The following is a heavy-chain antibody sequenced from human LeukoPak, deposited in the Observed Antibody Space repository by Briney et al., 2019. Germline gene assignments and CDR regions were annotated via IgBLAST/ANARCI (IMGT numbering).Heavy chain of an antibody. D-gene: IGHD6-6*01. CDR3: ATYSSSSYYFDY. Sequence: SVKVSCKASGGTFSSYAISWVRQAPGQGLEWMGRIIPIFGTANYAQKFQGRVTITTDESTSTAYMELSSLRFEDTAVYYCATYSSSSYYFDYWGQGTLVTVSS. J-gene: IGHJ4*02. CDR1: GGTFSSYA. CDR2: IIPIFGTA. V-gene: IGHV1-69*05.